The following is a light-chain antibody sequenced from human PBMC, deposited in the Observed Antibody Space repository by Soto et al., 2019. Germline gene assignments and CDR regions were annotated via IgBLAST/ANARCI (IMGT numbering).Light chain of an antibody. J-gene: IGKJ1*01. Sequence: DIQMTQSPSSLSASVGHRVTITCRASQSISSYLNWHQQKLGKAPKLLIYSASRLQSGVPSSFSDSGSGTDFTLTISSLQPEDFATYYCQQSYSTPTFGQGTKVDIK. V-gene: IGKV1-39*01. CDR1: QSISSY. CDR3: QQSYSTPT. CDR2: SAS.